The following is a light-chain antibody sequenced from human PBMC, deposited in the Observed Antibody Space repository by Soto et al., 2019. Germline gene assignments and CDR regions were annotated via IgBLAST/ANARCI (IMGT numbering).Light chain of an antibody. CDR2: EVN. Sequence: QSALTQPASVSGSPGQSITISCTGTSRDVGGYNSVSWYQQHPGTAPKLIIYEVNNRPSGISNRFSGSKSGNTASLTISGFQAEDEADYYCSSYTSSSTWVFGGGTKLTVL. J-gene: IGLJ3*02. CDR3: SSYTSSSTWV. CDR1: SRDVGGYNS. V-gene: IGLV2-14*01.